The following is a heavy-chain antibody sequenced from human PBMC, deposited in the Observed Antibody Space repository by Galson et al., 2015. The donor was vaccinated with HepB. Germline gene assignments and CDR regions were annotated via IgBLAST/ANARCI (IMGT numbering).Heavy chain of an antibody. J-gene: IGHJ4*02. CDR1: GYTLTDYT. CDR3: ARGGMATRGGPTFDY. V-gene: IGHV1-18*01. Sequence: SVKVSCKASGYTLTDYTINWVRQAPGQGLEWMGWVSPYNGDAKYAQNFQDRVTMTRDTSTSTAYMELSSLIIGDTAIYYCARGGMATRGGPTFDYWGQGTLVTVSS. CDR2: VSPYNGDA. D-gene: IGHD5-12*01.